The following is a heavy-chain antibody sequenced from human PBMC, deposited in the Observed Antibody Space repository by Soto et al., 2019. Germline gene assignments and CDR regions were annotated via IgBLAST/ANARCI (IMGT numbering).Heavy chain of an antibody. D-gene: IGHD1-26*01. J-gene: IGHJ2*01. CDR2: IFHTGST. Sequence: SETLSLTCTVSGGSISSGNFSWTWIRQPPGKGLEWIAYIFHTGSTFYNSSLKPRVSISVDRSKNQFSLKLKSVTETDTAVYYCARVKVGDLFLFNWFFDLWGRGTLVTVSS. V-gene: IGHV4-30-2*01. CDR3: ARVKVGDLFLFNWFFDL. CDR1: GGSISSGNFS.